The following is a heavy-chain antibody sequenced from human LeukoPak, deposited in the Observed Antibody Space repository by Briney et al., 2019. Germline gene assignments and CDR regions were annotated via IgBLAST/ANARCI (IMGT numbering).Heavy chain of an antibody. J-gene: IGHJ4*02. CDR3: AKGGKWDVTPFDY. V-gene: IGHV3-23*01. CDR1: GFTFTSYS. D-gene: IGHD1-26*01. Sequence: GGSLRLSCAASGFTFTSYSMNWVRQAPGKGLGWVSTISGGGGSTYYADPVKGRLTISRDNSKNTLYLQVNSLRAEDTAVYYCAKGGKWDVTPFDYWGQGTLVTVSS. CDR2: ISGGGGST.